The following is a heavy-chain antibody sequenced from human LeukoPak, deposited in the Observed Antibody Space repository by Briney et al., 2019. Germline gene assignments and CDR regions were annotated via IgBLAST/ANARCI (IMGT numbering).Heavy chain of an antibody. CDR1: GLTFSEPW. V-gene: IGHV3-15*01. CDR2: MKSKTDGGTT. CDR3: TTSGLFG. J-gene: IGHJ4*02. Sequence: GGSLRLSCAASGLTFSEPWMNWVRQAPGKGLEWVGRMKSKTDGGTTDYAAPVKGRFTISRDDSKTTLYLQMNSLKTEDTAVYYCTTSGLFGWGQGALVTVCS. D-gene: IGHD3-22*01.